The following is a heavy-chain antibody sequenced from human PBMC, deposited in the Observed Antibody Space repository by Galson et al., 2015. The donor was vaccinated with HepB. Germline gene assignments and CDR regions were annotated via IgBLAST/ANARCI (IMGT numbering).Heavy chain of an antibody. CDR3: ASYSASSPTPKPYFYLVSYFVY. Sequence: SVKVSCKASGGTFNSYTISWVRQAPGQGLEWMGGIIPMVGTTTYAPNFQGRATITADDSTNTAYMELSSLRSEDTAVYYSASYSASSPTPKPYFYLVSYFVYWGQGTLVTVSS. D-gene: IGHD2/OR15-2a*01. V-gene: IGHV1-69*13. CDR1: GGTFNSYT. CDR2: IIPMVGTT. J-gene: IGHJ4*02.